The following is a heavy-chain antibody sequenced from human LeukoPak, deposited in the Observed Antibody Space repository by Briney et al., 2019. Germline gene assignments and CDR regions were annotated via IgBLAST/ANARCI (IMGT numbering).Heavy chain of an antibody. J-gene: IGHJ3*02. Sequence: GGSLRLSCAASGFTFSSYEMNWGRQAPGKGLEWVSVISGSGGSTYYADSVKGRFTISRDNYKNTLYLQMKSPRAEDTAVYYCPKVLRLWFTTDAFDIWGQGTMVTVSS. V-gene: IGHV3-23*01. D-gene: IGHD3-10*01. CDR3: PKVLRLWFTTDAFDI. CDR1: GFTFSSYE. CDR2: ISGSGGST.